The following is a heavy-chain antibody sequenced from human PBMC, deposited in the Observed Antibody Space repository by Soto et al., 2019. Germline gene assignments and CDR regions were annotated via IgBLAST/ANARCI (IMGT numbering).Heavy chain of an antibody. V-gene: IGHV1-69*02. CDR3: ARTKGSYGDYAYDY. J-gene: IGHJ4*02. D-gene: IGHD4-17*01. Sequence: GASVKVSCKASGGTFSSYTISWVRQAPGQGLEWMGRIIPILGIANYVQKLQGRVTITADKSTSTAYMELSSLRSEDTAVYYCARTKGSYGDYAYDYWGQGTLVTVSS. CDR2: IIPILGIA. CDR1: GGTFSSYT.